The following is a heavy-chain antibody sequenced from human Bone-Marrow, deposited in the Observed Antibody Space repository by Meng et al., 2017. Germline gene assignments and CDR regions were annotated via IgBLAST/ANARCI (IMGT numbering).Heavy chain of an antibody. J-gene: IGHJ4*02. Sequence: QVQLVGAGVGVVQPGRSLRLSCGASGFTFSSYAMHWVRQAPGKGLEWVAVISYDGSNKYYADSVKGRFTISRDNSKNTLYLQMNSLRAEDTAVYYCARVVWGYWGQGTLVTVFS. CDR1: GFTFSSYA. V-gene: IGHV3-30*01. D-gene: IGHD1-26*01. CDR3: ARVVWGY. CDR2: ISYDGSNK.